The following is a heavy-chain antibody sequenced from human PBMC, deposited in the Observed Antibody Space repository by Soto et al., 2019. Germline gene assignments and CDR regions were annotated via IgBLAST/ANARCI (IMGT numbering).Heavy chain of an antibody. Sequence: SGTLSLTCTASGGSISRYYWSWFRQATGKGLEWIGYIYYSGSTNYNPSLKSRVTISVDTSKNQFSLKLSSVTAADTAVYYCAIAVLAAAGTGWFDPWGQGTLVTVFS. V-gene: IGHV4-59*01. J-gene: IGHJ5*02. CDR1: GGSISRYY. D-gene: IGHD6-13*01. CDR2: IYYSGST. CDR3: AIAVLAAAGTGWFDP.